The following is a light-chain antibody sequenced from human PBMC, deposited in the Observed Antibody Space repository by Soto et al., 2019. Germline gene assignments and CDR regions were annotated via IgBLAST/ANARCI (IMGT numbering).Light chain of an antibody. Sequence: EIVMTQSPATLSSSPGERATLSCRASQSVSSSYLSWYQQKPGQAPRLLIYGASTRATGIPARFSGSGSGTDFTLTISSLQPEDFAVYYCQQDYNLPGTFGQGTKVEIK. CDR3: QQDYNLPGT. CDR2: GAS. CDR1: QSVSSSY. V-gene: IGKV3D-7*01. J-gene: IGKJ1*01.